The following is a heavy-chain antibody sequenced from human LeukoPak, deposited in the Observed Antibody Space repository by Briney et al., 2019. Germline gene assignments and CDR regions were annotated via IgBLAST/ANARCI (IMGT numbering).Heavy chain of an antibody. CDR1: GFSFSNYG. J-gene: IGHJ3*02. CDR3: AKGPVVTFDI. CDR2: ISGSGGST. D-gene: IGHD2-15*01. Sequence: GXSLRXSCAASGFSFSNYGMNWVRQAPGKGLEWVSGISGSGGSTYYADSVKGRFTISRDNSKKTLYMQMNSLRDEDTAVYYCAKGPVVTFDIWGQGTMVTVSS. V-gene: IGHV3-23*01.